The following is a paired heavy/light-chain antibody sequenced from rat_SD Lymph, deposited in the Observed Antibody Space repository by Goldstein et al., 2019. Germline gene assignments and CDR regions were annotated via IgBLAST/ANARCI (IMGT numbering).Heavy chain of an antibody. CDR3: ARLDIGTTGGFFDY. J-gene: IGHJ2*01. CDR2: INPGSGGT. V-gene: IGHV1-47*01. D-gene: IGHD1-5*01. Sequence: QVQLQQSGAELVKPGTSVKLSCKASGYTFTSNHMNWIKQTTGQGLEWIGIINPGSGGTSYNVKFKGKATLTVDKSSSTAFMQLSSLTPEDSAVYYCARLDIGTTGGFFDYWGQGVMVTVSS. CDR1: GYTFTSNH.
Light chain of an antibody. J-gene: IGKJ4*01. CDR2: NTN. Sequence: IQLTQSPSLLSASVGDRVTLSCKGSQNINNYLAWYQQKLGEAPKLLIYNTNSLQTGIPSRFSGSGSGTDYTLTISSLQPEDVATYFCYQYNNGFTFGSGTKLEIK. V-gene: IGKV22S2*01. CDR1: QNINNY. CDR3: YQYNNGFT.